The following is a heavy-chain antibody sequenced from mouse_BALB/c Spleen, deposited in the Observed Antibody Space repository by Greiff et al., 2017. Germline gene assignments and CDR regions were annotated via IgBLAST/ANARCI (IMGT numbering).Heavy chain of an antibody. Sequence: EVKLLESGGGLVKPGGSLKLSCAASGFTFSDYYMNWVRQTPEKGLEWVATISDGGSYTYYPDSVKGRFTISRDNAKNNLYLQMSSLKSEDTAMYYCARYGYEGAMDYWGQGTSVTVSS. CDR1: GFTFSDYY. CDR2: ISDGGSYT. J-gene: IGHJ4*01. D-gene: IGHD2-2*01. V-gene: IGHV5-4*02. CDR3: ARYGYEGAMDY.